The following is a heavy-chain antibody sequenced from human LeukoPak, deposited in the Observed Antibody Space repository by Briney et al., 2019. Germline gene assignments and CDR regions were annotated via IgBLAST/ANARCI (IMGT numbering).Heavy chain of an antibody. CDR1: GGSISIISYY. D-gene: IGHD3-16*01. CDR3: AAQRGSGSRVSYYYYYMDV. Sequence: PSETLSLTRTVSGGSISIISYYWGWNRQPPGKGLELIGSIYYSGSTYYNPSLKSRLTISVDTSNNQFSLKLSSVTAADTAVYFCAAQRGSGSRVSYYYYYMDVWGKGTTVTVSS. V-gene: IGHV4-39*01. J-gene: IGHJ6*03. CDR2: IYYSGST.